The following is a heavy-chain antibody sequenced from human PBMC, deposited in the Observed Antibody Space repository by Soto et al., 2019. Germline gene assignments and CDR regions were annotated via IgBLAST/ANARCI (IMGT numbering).Heavy chain of an antibody. V-gene: IGHV3-49*03. CDR1: GFTFGDYA. D-gene: IGHD2-15*01. CDR2: IRSKAYGGTT. CDR3: TRDRGNDIVVVVAATPPPDYYYMDV. Sequence: GGSLRLSCTASGFTFGDYAMSWFRQAPGKGLEWVGFIRSKAYGGTTEYAASVKGRFTISRDDSKSIAYLQMNSLKTEDTAVYYCTRDRGNDIVVVVAATPPPDYYYMDVWGKGTTVTVSS. J-gene: IGHJ6*03.